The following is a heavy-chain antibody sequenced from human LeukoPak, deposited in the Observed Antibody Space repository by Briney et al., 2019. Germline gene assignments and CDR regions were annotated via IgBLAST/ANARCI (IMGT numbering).Heavy chain of an antibody. D-gene: IGHD6-13*01. J-gene: IGHJ4*02. CDR3: ARGPSIAAAGAPYFDY. CDR2: IYHSGST. Sequence: PSETLSLTCTVSGGSISSGGYYWSWIRQPPGKGLEWIGYIYHSGSTYYNPSLKSRVTISVDTSKNQFSLKLSSVTAADTAVYYCARGPSIAAAGAPYFDYWGQGTLVTVSS. CDR1: GGSISSGGYY. V-gene: IGHV4-30-2*05.